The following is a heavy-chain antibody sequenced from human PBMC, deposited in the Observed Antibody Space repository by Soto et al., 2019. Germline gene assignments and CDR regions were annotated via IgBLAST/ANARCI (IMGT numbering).Heavy chain of an antibody. CDR3: AFNTYDSSGYFYRD. CDR2: LNRDGRST. CDR1: GFTFSIYW. Sequence: EVQLVESGGGLVQPGGSLRLSCAASGFTFSIYWMHGVRQPPGKGLVWVSRLNRDGRSTDYAGYVKGRFTISRANANNTLYLQMNSLRAEDTAVYYCAFNTYDSSGYFYRDWGQGALVTVSS. V-gene: IGHV3-74*01. J-gene: IGHJ4*02. D-gene: IGHD3-22*01.